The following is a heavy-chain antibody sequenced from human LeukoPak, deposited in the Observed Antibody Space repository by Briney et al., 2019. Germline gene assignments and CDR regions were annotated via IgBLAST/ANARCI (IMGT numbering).Heavy chain of an antibody. CDR2: IWYDGGNK. J-gene: IGHJ4*02. CDR3: ARDGNYDRLDY. V-gene: IGHV3-33*01. Sequence: GGSLRLSCAASGFSFSDFGMHWVRQAPGKGLEWMTIIWYDGGNKYYADSVKGRFTISRDSSKNTLYLQMNSLRAEDTAVYYCARDGNYDRLDYWGQGTLVTVSS. D-gene: IGHD1-7*01. CDR1: GFSFSDFG.